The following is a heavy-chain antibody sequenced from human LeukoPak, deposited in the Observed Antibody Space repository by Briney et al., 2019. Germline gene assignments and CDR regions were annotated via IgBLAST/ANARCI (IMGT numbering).Heavy chain of an antibody. CDR1: GFTFSSYA. V-gene: IGHV3-21*01. CDR3: ARDLAIAAAGTLFYYYYYGMDV. D-gene: IGHD6-13*01. CDR2: ISSSSSYI. J-gene: IGHJ6*02. Sequence: GGSLRLSCAASGFTFSSYAMSRVRQAPGKGLEWVSSISSSSSYIYYADSVKGRFTISRDNAKNSLYLQMNSLRAEDTAVYYCARDLAIAAAGTLFYYYYYGMDVWGQGTTVTVSS.